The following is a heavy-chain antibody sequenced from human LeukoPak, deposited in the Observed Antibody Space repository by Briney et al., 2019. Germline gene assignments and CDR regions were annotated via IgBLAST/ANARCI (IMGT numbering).Heavy chain of an antibody. CDR2: INPNSGGT. CDR1: GYTFTSYY. CDR3: ARGAPAAIGDAFDI. V-gene: IGHV1-2*02. Sequence: GASVKVSCKASGYTFTSYYMHGVRQAPGQGLEWMGWINPNSGGTNYAQKFQGRVTMTRDTSISTACMELSRLRSDDTAVYYCARGAPAAIGDAFDIWGQGTMVTVSS. D-gene: IGHD2-2*01. J-gene: IGHJ3*02.